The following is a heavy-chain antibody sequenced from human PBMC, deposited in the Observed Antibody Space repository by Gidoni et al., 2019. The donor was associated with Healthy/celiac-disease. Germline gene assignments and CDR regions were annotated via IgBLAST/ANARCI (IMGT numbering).Heavy chain of an antibody. CDR2: IYYSGST. Sequence: QVQLQESGPGLVKPSQTLSLTCTVSVGSISSGGYYWSWIRQHPGKGLEWIGYIYYSGSTYYNPSLKSRVTISVDTSKNQFSLKLSSVTAADTAVYYCAREGGLRSGYYIDYWGQGTLVTVSS. D-gene: IGHD3-22*01. J-gene: IGHJ4*02. CDR1: VGSISSGGYY. V-gene: IGHV4-31*03. CDR3: AREGGLRSGYYIDY.